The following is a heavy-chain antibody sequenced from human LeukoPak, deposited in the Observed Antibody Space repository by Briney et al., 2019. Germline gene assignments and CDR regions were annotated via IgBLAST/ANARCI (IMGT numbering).Heavy chain of an antibody. D-gene: IGHD5-18*01. Sequence: GGSLSLSCAASGFTFSSYAMSWVRQAPGKGLEWVSAISGSGGSTYYADSVKGRFTISRDNSKNTLYLQMNSLRAEDTAVYYCAKGTRGYSYGLPDYWGQGTLVTVSS. CDR3: AKGTRGYSYGLPDY. J-gene: IGHJ4*02. V-gene: IGHV3-23*01. CDR2: ISGSGGST. CDR1: GFTFSSYA.